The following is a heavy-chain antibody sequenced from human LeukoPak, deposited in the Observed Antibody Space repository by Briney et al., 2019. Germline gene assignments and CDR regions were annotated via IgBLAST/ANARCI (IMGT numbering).Heavy chain of an antibody. CDR3: AKHPVSYGYYGYFDY. D-gene: IGHD5-18*01. CDR1: GFTFSSYA. Sequence: GGSLRLSCAASGFTFSSYAMSWVRQAPGKGLEWVSAISGSGGSTYYADSVKGRFTISRDNSKNTLYLQMNSLRAEDTAVYYCAKHPVSYGYYGYFDYWGQGTLVTVSS. J-gene: IGHJ4*02. CDR2: ISGSGGST. V-gene: IGHV3-23*01.